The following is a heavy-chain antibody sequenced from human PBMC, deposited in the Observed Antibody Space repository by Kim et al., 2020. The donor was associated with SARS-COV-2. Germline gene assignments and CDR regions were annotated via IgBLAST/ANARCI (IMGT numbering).Heavy chain of an antibody. Sequence: GGSLRLSCAASGFIFSSYGIHWVRQAPGKGLEWVAVISYDGHNKYYADSVKGRFTISRDNAKNTLYLQMNSLRAEDTAVYYCAKDRRVAARDHYYGMDVWGQGTTVTVSS. J-gene: IGHJ6*02. CDR2: ISYDGHNK. CDR1: GFIFSSYG. D-gene: IGHD2-15*01. CDR3: AKDRRVAARDHYYGMDV. V-gene: IGHV3-30*18.